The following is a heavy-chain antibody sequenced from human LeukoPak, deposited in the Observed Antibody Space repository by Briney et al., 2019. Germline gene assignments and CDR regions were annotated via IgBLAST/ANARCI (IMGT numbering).Heavy chain of an antibody. J-gene: IGHJ4*02. CDR1: GGSISIGGYS. CDR2: IYHSGST. Sequence: PSETLSLTCAVSGGSISIGGYSWSWIRQPPGKGLEWHGYIYHSGSTYYNPSLKSRVTISVDRSKNQFSLKLSSVTAADTAVYYCARGSGSYYDYFDYWGQGTLVTVSS. V-gene: IGHV4-30-2*01. CDR3: ARGSGSYYDYFDY. D-gene: IGHD1-26*01.